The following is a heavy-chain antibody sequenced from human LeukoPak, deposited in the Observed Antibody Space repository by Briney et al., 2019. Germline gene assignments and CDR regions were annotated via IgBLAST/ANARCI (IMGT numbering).Heavy chain of an antibody. Sequence: GGTLRLSCAASGFSFSNFYMSWIRQAPGKGLEWVSYISSSSTYTNSADSVRGRFTISRDNAKNSLYLQMNSLRVEDTAVYYCARESDSSGYYDYWGQGTLVTVSS. CDR3: ARESDSSGYYDY. CDR2: ISSSSTYT. D-gene: IGHD3-22*01. V-gene: IGHV3-11*06. J-gene: IGHJ4*02. CDR1: GFSFSNFY.